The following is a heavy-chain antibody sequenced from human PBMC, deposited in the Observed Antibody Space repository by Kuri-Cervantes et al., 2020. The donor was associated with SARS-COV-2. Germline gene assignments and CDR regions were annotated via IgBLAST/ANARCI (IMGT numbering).Heavy chain of an antibody. CDR3: ARDLVVSSGWDYYMDV. Sequence: ASVKVSCKASGYTFTSYGISWVRQAPGQGLEWMGWISAYNGNTNYAQKLQGRVTMTTDTSASTAYMELRSLRSDDTAVYYCARDLVVSSGWDYYMDVWGKGTTVTVSS. V-gene: IGHV1-18*01. CDR1: GYTFTSYG. CDR2: ISAYNGNT. D-gene: IGHD6-19*01. J-gene: IGHJ6*03.